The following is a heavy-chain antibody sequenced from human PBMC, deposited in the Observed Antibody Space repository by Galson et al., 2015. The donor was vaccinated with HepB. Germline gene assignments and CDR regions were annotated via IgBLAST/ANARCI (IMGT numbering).Heavy chain of an antibody. CDR3: AKGDVWGPAAINYGLHV. Sequence: SLRLSCAASGFTFSYYAMSWVRQAPGKGLEWVSSISSTSWSIYYADSVKGRFTISRDNAKNSLYLQMNSLRAEDTAVYYCAKGDVWGPAAINYGLHVWGQGTTVTVSS. CDR2: ISSTSWSI. V-gene: IGHV3-21*04. CDR1: GFTFSYYA. D-gene: IGHD2-2*02. J-gene: IGHJ6*02.